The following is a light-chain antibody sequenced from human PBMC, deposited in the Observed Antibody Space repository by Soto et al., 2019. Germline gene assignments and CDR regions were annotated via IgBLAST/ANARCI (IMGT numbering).Light chain of an antibody. Sequence: QLVLTQPASVSGSPGQSITISCTGTSSDVGGYNYVSWYQQHPGKAPKLMIYEVSNRPSGVSNRFSGSKSGNTASLTISGLQAEDEADYYCSSYTSSITLGVYGTGTKVTVL. J-gene: IGLJ1*01. V-gene: IGLV2-14*01. CDR2: EVS. CDR1: SSDVGGYNY. CDR3: SSYTSSITLGV.